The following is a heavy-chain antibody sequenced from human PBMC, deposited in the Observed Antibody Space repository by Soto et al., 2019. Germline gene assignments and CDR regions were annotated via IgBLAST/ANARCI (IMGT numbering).Heavy chain of an antibody. CDR3: ARLGPYDSGSNSFRYNWFGP. J-gene: IGHJ5*02. CDR2: IYSSRNT. CDR1: GFSVSSSH. D-gene: IGHD3-10*01. Sequence: GGSLRLSCAASGFSVSSSHMSWVRQAPGKGLDWVSVIYSSRNTHYAVSVKGRFTISRDNSRNTVYLQMDRLRVEDTAVYYCARLGPYDSGSNSFRYNWFGPWGQGSLVTVSS. V-gene: IGHV3-53*01.